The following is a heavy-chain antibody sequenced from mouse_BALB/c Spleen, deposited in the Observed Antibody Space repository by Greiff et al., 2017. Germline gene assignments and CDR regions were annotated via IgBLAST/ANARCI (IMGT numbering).Heavy chain of an antibody. V-gene: IGHV5-6-5*01. J-gene: IGHJ3*01. Sequence: EVKVVESGGGLVKPGGSLKLSCAASGFTFSSYAMSWVRQTPEKRLEWVASISSGGSTYYPDSVKGRFTISRDNARNILYLQMSSLRSEDTAMYYCARGDDYDEVWFAYWGQGTLVTVSA. CDR1: GFTFSSYA. D-gene: IGHD2-4*01. CDR3: ARGDDYDEVWFAY. CDR2: ISSGGST.